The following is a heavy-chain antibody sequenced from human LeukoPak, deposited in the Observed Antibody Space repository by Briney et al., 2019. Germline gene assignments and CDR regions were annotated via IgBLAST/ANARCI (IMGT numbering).Heavy chain of an antibody. CDR1: GGSFSGYY. D-gene: IGHD3-3*01. Sequence: PSETLSLTCAVYGGSFSGYYWSWIRQPPGKGLEWIGEINHGGSTNYNPSLKRRVTISVDTSKKQFSLKPRSVNAADTAVYYCARGPNKYYDFWSGYYARVGSYFDYWGQGPLVSVSS. V-gene: IGHV4-34*01. J-gene: IGHJ4*02. CDR2: INHGGST. CDR3: ARGPNKYYDFWSGYYARVGSYFDY.